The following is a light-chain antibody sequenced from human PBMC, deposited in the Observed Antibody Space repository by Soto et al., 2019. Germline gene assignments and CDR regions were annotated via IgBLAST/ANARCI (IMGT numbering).Light chain of an antibody. J-gene: IGKJ1*01. CDR2: AAS. V-gene: IGKV1-39*01. CDR1: QSISSY. CDR3: QLSYSTPT. Sequence: DIQMTQSPSSLSASVGDRVTITCRASQSISSYLNWYQQKPGKAPKLLIYAASSLRSGVPSRFSGSGSWPDFTLPSRSLQPEDFATYCGQLSYSTPTFGQGTKVEIK.